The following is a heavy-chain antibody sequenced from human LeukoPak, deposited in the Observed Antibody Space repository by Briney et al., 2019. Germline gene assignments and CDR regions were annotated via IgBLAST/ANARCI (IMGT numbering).Heavy chain of an antibody. CDR2: IYYSGST. CDR3: ARQGGYSGYDATDS. Sequence: SQTLSLTCTVSGGSISSGGYYWSWIRQHPGKGLEWIGYIYYSGSTNYNPSLKSRVTISVDTSKNQSSLKLTSVTAADTAVYYCARQGGYSGYDATDSWGQGTLVTVSS. V-gene: IGHV4-31*03. D-gene: IGHD5-12*01. CDR1: GGSISSGGYY. J-gene: IGHJ4*02.